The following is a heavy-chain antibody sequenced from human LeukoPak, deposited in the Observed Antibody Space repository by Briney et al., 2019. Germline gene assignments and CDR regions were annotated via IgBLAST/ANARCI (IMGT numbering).Heavy chain of an antibody. CDR2: IYQSGNT. CDR1: GGSISSSY. V-gene: IGHV4-59*01. J-gene: IGHJ4*02. Sequence: SETLSLTCTVSGGSISSSYWSWIRQPPGKGLEWIAYIYQSGNTNYNPSLKSRVTMSVDTSKNQFSLKLSSVTAADTAVYYCARDADGYLDYWGQGTLVTVSS. CDR3: ARDADGYLDY. D-gene: IGHD3-22*01.